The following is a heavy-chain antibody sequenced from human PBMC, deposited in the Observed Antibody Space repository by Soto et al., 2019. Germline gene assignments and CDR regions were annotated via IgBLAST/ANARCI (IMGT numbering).Heavy chain of an antibody. J-gene: IGHJ6*02. CDR3: ARDPNLLIPYGMDV. Sequence: GGSLRLSCAASGFTFSSYGMHWVRQAPGKGLEWVAVIWYDGSNKYYAGSVKGRFTISRDNSKNTLYLQMNSLRAEDTAVYYCARDPNLLIPYGMDVWGQGTTVTVSS. V-gene: IGHV3-33*01. D-gene: IGHD1-1*01. CDR2: IWYDGSNK. CDR1: GFTFSSYG.